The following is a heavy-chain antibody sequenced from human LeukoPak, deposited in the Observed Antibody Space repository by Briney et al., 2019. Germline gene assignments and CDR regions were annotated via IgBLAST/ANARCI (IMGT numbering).Heavy chain of an antibody. J-gene: IGHJ4*02. CDR1: GFTSSSYW. CDR3: ARLSAQMTIKVSPFDY. Sequence: PGGSLRLSCAASGFTSSSYWMSWVRQAPGKGLEWVDNIKQDGSEKYYVDSVKGRFTISRDNAKNSLYLLMNSLRAEDTAVYYCARLSAQMTIKVSPFDYWGQGTLVTVSS. CDR2: IKQDGSEK. V-gene: IGHV3-7*01. D-gene: IGHD2/OR15-2a*01.